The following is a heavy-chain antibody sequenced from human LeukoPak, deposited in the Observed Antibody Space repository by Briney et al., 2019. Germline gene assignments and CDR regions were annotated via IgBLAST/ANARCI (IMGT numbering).Heavy chain of an antibody. CDR2: IYHSGST. CDR1: GGSISSGGYS. V-gene: IGHV4-30-2*02. Sequence: SETLSLTCAVSGGSISSGGYSWSCIRQPPGKGLEWIGYIYHSGSTYYNPSLKSRVTISVDRSKNQFSLKLSSVTAADTAVYYCARSPPTFAHDSIGYLDYWGQGTLVTVSS. J-gene: IGHJ4*02. CDR3: ARSPPTFAHDSIGYLDY. D-gene: IGHD3-22*01.